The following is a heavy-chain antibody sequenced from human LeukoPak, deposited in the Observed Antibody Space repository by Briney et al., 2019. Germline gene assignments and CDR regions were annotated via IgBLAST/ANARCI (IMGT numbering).Heavy chain of an antibody. Sequence: GGSLRLSCAASGFIFSDHYMDWGRQAPGKGLEWVGRIRNKANSYTTQYAASVKGRFTISRDDSKNSLYLQMNSLKTEDTAVYYCARSGSTISYGLDVWGQGTTVTVSS. D-gene: IGHD2-2*01. CDR1: GFIFSDHY. J-gene: IGHJ6*02. CDR3: ARSGSTISYGLDV. V-gene: IGHV3-72*01. CDR2: IRNKANSYTT.